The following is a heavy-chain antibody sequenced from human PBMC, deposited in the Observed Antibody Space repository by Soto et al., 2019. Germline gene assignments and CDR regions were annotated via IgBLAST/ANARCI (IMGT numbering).Heavy chain of an antibody. D-gene: IGHD2-2*01. CDR2: IIPIFGTA. CDR3: AIDTPRGGGVVPAAMYGWFDP. J-gene: IGHJ5*02. CDR1: GGTFSSYA. Sequence: SVKVSCKASGGTFSSYAISWVRQAPGQGLEWMGGIIPIFGTANYAQKFQGRVTITADESTSTAYMELSSLRSEDTAVYYCAIDTPRGGGVVPAAMYGWFDPWGQGTLVTVSS. V-gene: IGHV1-69*13.